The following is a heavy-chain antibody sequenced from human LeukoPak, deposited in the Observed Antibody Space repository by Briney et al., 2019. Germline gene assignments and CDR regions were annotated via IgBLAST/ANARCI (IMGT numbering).Heavy chain of an antibody. CDR2: ISAYNGNT. J-gene: IGHJ4*02. Sequence: ASVKVSCKASGYTFTSYGISWVRQAPGQGLEWMGWISAYNGNTNYAQKLQGRVTMTTDTSKSTAYMELRSLRSDDTGVYYCARLDYYGSGSYYNVGNDYWGRGTLVTVSS. CDR3: ARLDYYGSGSYYNVGNDY. V-gene: IGHV1-18*01. CDR1: GYTFTSYG. D-gene: IGHD3-10*01.